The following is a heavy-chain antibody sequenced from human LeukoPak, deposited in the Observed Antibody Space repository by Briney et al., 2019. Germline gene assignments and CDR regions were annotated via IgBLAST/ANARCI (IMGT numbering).Heavy chain of an antibody. D-gene: IGHD3-22*01. CDR2: IYYSGST. CDR1: GGSISSSSYY. V-gene: IGHV4-39*01. Sequence: SETLSLTCTVSGGSISSSSYYWGWIRQPPGKGLEWIGSIYYSGSTYYNPSLKSRVTISVDTSKNQFSLKLSPVTAADTAVYYCARHVYYDSSGYYYLDYWGQGTLVTVSS. J-gene: IGHJ4*02. CDR3: ARHVYYDSSGYYYLDY.